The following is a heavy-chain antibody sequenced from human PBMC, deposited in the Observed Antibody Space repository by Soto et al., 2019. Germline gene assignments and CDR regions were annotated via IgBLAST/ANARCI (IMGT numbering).Heavy chain of an antibody. D-gene: IGHD6-13*01. J-gene: IGHJ4*02. Sequence: EVQLVESGGGLVQPGGSLRLSCAASGFTFSSYWMSWVRQAPGKGLEWVANIKQDGSEKYYVDSVQGRFTISRDNAKNSLYLQMNSLRAEDTAVYYCARDAGYSSSWYARPYYFDYWGQGTLVTVSS. V-gene: IGHV3-7*05. CDR2: IKQDGSEK. CDR1: GFTFSSYW. CDR3: ARDAGYSSSWYARPYYFDY.